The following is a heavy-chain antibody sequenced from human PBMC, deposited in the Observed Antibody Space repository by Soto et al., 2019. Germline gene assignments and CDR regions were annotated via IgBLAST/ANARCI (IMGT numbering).Heavy chain of an antibody. CDR3: XRDVASYWMGGFNYYMYV. D-gene: IGHD1-1*01. Sequence: TLSLTCTVSGGCISSGGYYWSLIRQHPWKSLYWICYIYYSGITYYNPSLKIRVTISVYTSKNHFSLKLICVTSSYTAVCYCXRDVASYWMGGFNYYMYVWVKGTMVTVSS. V-gene: IGHV4-31*03. CDR1: GGCISSGGYY. J-gene: IGHJ6*03. CDR2: IYYSGIT.